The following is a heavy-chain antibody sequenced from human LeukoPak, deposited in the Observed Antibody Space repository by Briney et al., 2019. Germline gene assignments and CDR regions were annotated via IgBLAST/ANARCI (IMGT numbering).Heavy chain of an antibody. CDR2: SNPEDGET. J-gene: IGHJ4*02. D-gene: IGHD1-1*01. Sequence: GASVKVSCKVSGYTLTELSMYWVRQAPGKGLEWMGGSNPEDGETIYAQKFQGRVTMTEDTSTDTAYMELSSLRSEDTAMYYCVTDGLEPWGHWGQGTLVTVSS. V-gene: IGHV1-24*01. CDR1: GYTLTELS. CDR3: VTDGLEPWGH.